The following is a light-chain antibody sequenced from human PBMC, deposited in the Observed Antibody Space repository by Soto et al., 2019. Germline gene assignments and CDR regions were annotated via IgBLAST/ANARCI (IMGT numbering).Light chain of an antibody. CDR1: QSVGGS. Sequence: VVTQSPATLAVSPGERVTRSWRASQSVGGSLAWYRQKPGQAPSLLVYRASTRATGIPARFSGSGSGTEFTLTISSLQSDDFAVYYCLQYDKWPPWTFGQGTKVDIK. CDR3: LQYDKWPPWT. J-gene: IGKJ1*01. V-gene: IGKV3-15*01. CDR2: RAS.